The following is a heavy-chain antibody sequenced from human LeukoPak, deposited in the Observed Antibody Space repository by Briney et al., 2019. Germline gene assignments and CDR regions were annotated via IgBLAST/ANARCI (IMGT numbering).Heavy chain of an antibody. CDR1: GFTFSSYE. J-gene: IGHJ4*02. Sequence: PGGSLRLSCAASGFTFSSYEMNWVRQAPGKGLEWVSYISSSGSTIYYADSVKGRFTISRDNAKNSLYLQMNSLRAEDTAVYYCARDRPFYGSGSYYTYYFDYWGQGTLVTVSS. D-gene: IGHD3-10*01. CDR2: ISSSGSTI. V-gene: IGHV3-48*03. CDR3: ARDRPFYGSGSYYTYYFDY.